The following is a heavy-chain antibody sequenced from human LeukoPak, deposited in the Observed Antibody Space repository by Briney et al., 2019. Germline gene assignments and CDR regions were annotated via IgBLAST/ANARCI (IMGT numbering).Heavy chain of an antibody. V-gene: IGHV3-7*01. Sequence: GGSLRLSCAASGFTFSSYEMNWVRQAPGKGLEWVANIKQDGSEKYYVDSVKGRFTISRDNAKNSLYLQMNSLRAEDTAVYYCVRASRGYSYGPGYWGQGTLVTVSS. CDR1: GFTFSSYE. CDR2: IKQDGSEK. CDR3: VRASRGYSYGPGY. D-gene: IGHD5-18*01. J-gene: IGHJ4*02.